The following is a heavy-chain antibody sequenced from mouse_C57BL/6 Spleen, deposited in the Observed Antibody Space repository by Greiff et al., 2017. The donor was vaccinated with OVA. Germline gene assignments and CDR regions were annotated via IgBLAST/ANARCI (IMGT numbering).Heavy chain of an antibody. D-gene: IGHD4-1*01. CDR1: GYTFTSYW. J-gene: IGHJ2*01. V-gene: IGHV1-64*01. Sequence: LQQPGAELVKPGASVKLSCKASGYTFTSYWMHWVKQRPGQGLEWIGMIHPNSGSTNYNEKFKSKATLTVDKSSSTAYMQLSSLTSEDSAVYYCARGVLGRSYFDYWGQGTTLTVSS. CDR3: ARGVLGRSYFDY. CDR2: IHPNSGST.